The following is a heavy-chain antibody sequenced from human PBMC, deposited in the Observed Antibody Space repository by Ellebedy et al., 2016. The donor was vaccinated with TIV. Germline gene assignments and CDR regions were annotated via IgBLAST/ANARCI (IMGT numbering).Heavy chain of an antibody. CDR2: ISNRDGIV. V-gene: IGHV3-48*02. Sequence: GESLKISCAASGFIFNTYSMNWVRQAPGKRLEWISYISNRDGIVYYADSVERRFTISRDDARHSLSLQMNSLRDEDTAIYYCVRDAAGTQGTYWYFDLWGRGTLVTVSS. J-gene: IGHJ2*01. D-gene: IGHD3-10*01. CDR1: GFIFNTYS. CDR3: VRDAAGTQGTYWYFDL.